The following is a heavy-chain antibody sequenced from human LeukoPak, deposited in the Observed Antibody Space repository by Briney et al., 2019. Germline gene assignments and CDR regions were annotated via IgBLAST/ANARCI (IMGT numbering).Heavy chain of an antibody. J-gene: IGHJ3*02. CDR2: ISWNSGSI. V-gene: IGHV3-9*01. CDR1: GFTFDDYA. Sequence: GGSLRLSCAASGFTFDDYAMHWVRQAPGKGLEWVSGISWNSGSIGYADSVKGRFTISRDNAKNSLYLQMNSLRAEDTALCYCAKDKYSSSSGSAFDIWGQGTMVTVSS. CDR3: AKDKYSSSSGSAFDI. D-gene: IGHD6-6*01.